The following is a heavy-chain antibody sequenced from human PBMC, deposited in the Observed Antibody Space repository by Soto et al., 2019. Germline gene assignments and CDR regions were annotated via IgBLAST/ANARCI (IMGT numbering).Heavy chain of an antibody. CDR3: AKYDNDSSGYYWGYYYYGMDF. Sequence: ESGGGVVQPGRSLRLSCAASGFTFSSYGMHWVRQAPGKGLEWVAVISYDGSNKYYADSVMGRFTISRDNSKNTLYLQMNSLRAYDTAVYYCAKYDNDSSGYYWGYYYYGMDFWGQGTTVTVSS. CDR2: ISYDGSNK. J-gene: IGHJ6*02. D-gene: IGHD3-22*01. CDR1: GFTFSSYG. V-gene: IGHV3-30*18.